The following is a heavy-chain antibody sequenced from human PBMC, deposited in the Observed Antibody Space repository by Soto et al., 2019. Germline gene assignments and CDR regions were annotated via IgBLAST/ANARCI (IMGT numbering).Heavy chain of an antibody. CDR2: INSYNGKI. CDR3: SAGGSYSNFNY. J-gene: IGHJ4*02. Sequence: QVQLVQSGAEVKKPGASVKVSCKASGYTFSEYGVSWVRQAPGQGLEWMGWINSYNGKINYAQNFQGRVTMTKGTSTSTAYMELRSLRSDDTAMYYCSAGGSYSNFNYWGQGTLVTVSS. D-gene: IGHD1-26*01. V-gene: IGHV1-18*01. CDR1: GYTFSEYG.